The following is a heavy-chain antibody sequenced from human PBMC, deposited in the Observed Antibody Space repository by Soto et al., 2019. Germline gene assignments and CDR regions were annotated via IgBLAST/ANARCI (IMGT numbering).Heavy chain of an antibody. CDR2: ISAYNGNT. J-gene: IGHJ6*02. Sequence: ASVKVSCKASGYTFTSYGISWVRQAPGQGLEWMGWISAYNGNTNYAQKLQGRVTMTTDTSTSTAYMELRSLRSDDTAVYYCARDWGWELQTYYYYGMDVWGQGPTVTVYS. CDR1: GYTFTSYG. V-gene: IGHV1-18*01. D-gene: IGHD1-26*01. CDR3: ARDWGWELQTYYYYGMDV.